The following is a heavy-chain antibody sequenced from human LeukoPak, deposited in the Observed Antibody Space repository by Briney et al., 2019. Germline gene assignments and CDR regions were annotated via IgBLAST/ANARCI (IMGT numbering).Heavy chain of an antibody. Sequence: PSETLSLTCAVSGGSFFGSHWNWIRQSPEKGLEWIVEINHSGRTNYNPSLKSQVTISVDTSKSQFFLKLTSVTAADTAVYYCARDPTTVVTLPYYFDFWGQGTLVTVSA. J-gene: IGHJ4*02. CDR1: GGSFFGSH. CDR3: ARDPTTVVTLPYYFDF. CDR2: INHSGRT. V-gene: IGHV4-34*01. D-gene: IGHD4-23*01.